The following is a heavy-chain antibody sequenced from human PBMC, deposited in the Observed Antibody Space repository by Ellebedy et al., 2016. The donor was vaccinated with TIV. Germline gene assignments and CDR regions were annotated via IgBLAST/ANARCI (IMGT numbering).Heavy chain of an antibody. J-gene: IGHJ4*02. Sequence: GESPKISCDASGFTFRGHSMNWVRPAPGQGLEWVSSIVGSGSDLYIADSVRGRFTISRDNANNSLYLQMNSLRVEDTAVYYCARGDGRGWLWDYWGQGTLVTVSS. D-gene: IGHD5-24*01. CDR1: GFTFRGHS. V-gene: IGHV3-21*01. CDR3: ARGDGRGWLWDY. CDR2: IVGSGSDL.